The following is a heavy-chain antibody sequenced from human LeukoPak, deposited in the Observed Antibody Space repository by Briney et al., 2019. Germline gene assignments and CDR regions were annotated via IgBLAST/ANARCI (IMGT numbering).Heavy chain of an antibody. D-gene: IGHD2-15*01. CDR3: ARGGRYSSYYYYYGMDV. V-gene: IGHV1-46*01. CDR1: GYTFTSYY. CDR2: INPGGGST. Sequence: ASVKVSCKASGYTFTSYYMHWVRQAPGQGLEWMGIINPGGGSTSYAQKFQGRVTMTRDTSTSTVYMELSSLRSEDTAVYYCARGGRYSSYYYYYGMDVWGQGTTVTVSS. J-gene: IGHJ6*02.